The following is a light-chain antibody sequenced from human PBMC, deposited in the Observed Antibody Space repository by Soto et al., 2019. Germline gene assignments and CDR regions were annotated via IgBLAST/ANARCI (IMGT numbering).Light chain of an antibody. Sequence: EIVLTQSPATPSLSPGERATLSCRASQSVSNYLAWYQQKPGQAPRLLIYDVSNRATGIPARFSGSGSGTDFTLTISSLEPEDFAVYYCQQRSNWPLLTFGGGTKVEIK. CDR1: QSVSNY. J-gene: IGKJ4*01. CDR3: QQRSNWPLLT. V-gene: IGKV3-11*01. CDR2: DVS.